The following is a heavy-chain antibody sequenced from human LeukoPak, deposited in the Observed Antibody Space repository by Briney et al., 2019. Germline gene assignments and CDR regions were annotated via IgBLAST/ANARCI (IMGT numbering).Heavy chain of an antibody. Sequence: SGILSLPCTVSGGSLSNYYGSWIPPPPGKGLEWIGYIYDSGYTNYNPSLKSRVTISVDTSKTQVALRQTSGPPADTACDNGARHALGTENWGQGTLVTVSS. J-gene: IGHJ4*02. CDR2: IYDSGYT. CDR1: GGSLSNYY. CDR3: ARHALGTEN. V-gene: IGHV4-59*08. D-gene: IGHD1-14*01.